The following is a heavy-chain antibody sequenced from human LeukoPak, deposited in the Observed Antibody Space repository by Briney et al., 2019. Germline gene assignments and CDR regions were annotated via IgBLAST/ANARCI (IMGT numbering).Heavy chain of an antibody. V-gene: IGHV3-30-3*01. Sequence: GGSLRLSCAASGFTFSSYAMHWVRQAPGKGLEWVAVISYDGSNKYYADSVKGRFTISRDNSKNTLYLQMNSLRAEDTAVYYCAKDLESIAVAGPGDYWGQGTLVTVSS. J-gene: IGHJ4*02. D-gene: IGHD6-19*01. CDR2: ISYDGSNK. CDR3: AKDLESIAVAGPGDY. CDR1: GFTFSSYA.